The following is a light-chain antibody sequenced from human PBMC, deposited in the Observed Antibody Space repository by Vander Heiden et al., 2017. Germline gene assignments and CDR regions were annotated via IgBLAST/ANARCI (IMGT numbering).Light chain of an antibody. CDR2: DAS. CDR1: QSVSSY. Sequence: EIVLTQSPATLSLSPGERATLSCRASQSVSSYLAWYQQKPGQAPRLLIYDASNRATGIPARFSGSGSGTDFTLTISSLEPEDFAVYYCQQRSNWLTFAGGTKVEI. CDR3: QQRSNWLT. J-gene: IGKJ4*01. V-gene: IGKV3-11*01.